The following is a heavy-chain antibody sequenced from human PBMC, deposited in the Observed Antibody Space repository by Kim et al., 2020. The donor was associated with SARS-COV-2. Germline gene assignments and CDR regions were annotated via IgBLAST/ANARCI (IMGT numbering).Heavy chain of an antibody. D-gene: IGHD3-10*01. CDR3: ASPGPGSGESIDAFDI. Sequence: GESLKISCKGSGYSFTSYWISWVRQMPGKGLEWMGRIDPSDSYTNYSPSFQGHVTISADKSISTAYLQWSSLKASDTAMYYCASPGPGSGESIDAFDIWGQGTMVTVSS. J-gene: IGHJ3*02. CDR1: GYSFTSYW. V-gene: IGHV5-10-1*01. CDR2: IDPSDSYT.